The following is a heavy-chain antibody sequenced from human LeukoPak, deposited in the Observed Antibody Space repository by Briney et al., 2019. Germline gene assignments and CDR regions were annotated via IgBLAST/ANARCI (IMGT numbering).Heavy chain of an antibody. J-gene: IGHJ4*02. CDR1: GFTFSSYW. D-gene: IGHD1-26*01. CDR3: ARGDCGGSYYCTAGIVFDY. V-gene: IGHV3-7*01. Sequence: HSGGSLRLSCAASGFTFSSYWMSWVRQAPGKGLEWVANIKQDGSEKYYVDSVKGRFTISRDNAKNSLYLQMNSLRAEDTAVYYCARGDCGGSYYCTAGIVFDYWGQGTLVTVSS. CDR2: IKQDGSEK.